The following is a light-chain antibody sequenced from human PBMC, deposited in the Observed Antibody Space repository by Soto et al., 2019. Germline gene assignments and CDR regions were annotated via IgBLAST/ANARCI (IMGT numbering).Light chain of an antibody. CDR1: QYVGNY. Sequence: IRLTQSPTSLIASVGDRVTITCQASQYVGNYLNWYQQKPGEPPRLLISGASNLEPGVPARFSGSGSGADFTLIISALQPEDVATYFCQQYDNIILSFGGGTKVEI. CDR2: GAS. J-gene: IGKJ4*01. CDR3: QQYDNIILS. V-gene: IGKV1-33*01.